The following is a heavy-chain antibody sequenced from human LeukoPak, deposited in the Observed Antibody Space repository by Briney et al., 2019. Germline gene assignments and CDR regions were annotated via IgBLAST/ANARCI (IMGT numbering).Heavy chain of an antibody. V-gene: IGHV3-23*01. D-gene: IGHD1-26*01. CDR3: ARERGRGRDSPWFDY. CDR1: GFTFSSYA. CDR2: ISNNGGYT. J-gene: IGHJ4*02. Sequence: PGGSLRLSCAASGFTFSSYAMSWVRQAPGKGLEWVSAISNNGGYTYYADSVKGRFTISRDNSKNTLDLQMTGLRAEDTAVYYCARERGRGRDSPWFDYWGQGTLVTVSS.